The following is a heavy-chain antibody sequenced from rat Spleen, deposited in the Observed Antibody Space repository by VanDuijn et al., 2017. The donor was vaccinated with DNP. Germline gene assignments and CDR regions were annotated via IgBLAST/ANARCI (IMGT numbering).Heavy chain of an antibody. CDR2: IIYDGSRT. D-gene: IGHD1-5*01. J-gene: IGHJ2*01. CDR3: ARPPNIGTTFFDF. CDR1: GFTFSDYA. V-gene: IGHV5S10*01. Sequence: EVQLVESGGGLVQPGNSLKLSCAASGFTFSDYAMAWVRQSPKKGLEWVATIIYDGSRTYYRDSVKGRFTISRDNAKSTLYLQMNSLRSEDMATYYCARPPNIGTTFFDFWGQGVMVTVSS.